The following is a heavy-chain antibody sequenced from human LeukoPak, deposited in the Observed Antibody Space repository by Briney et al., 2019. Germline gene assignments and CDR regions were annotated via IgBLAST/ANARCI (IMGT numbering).Heavy chain of an antibody. CDR2: ITSSSSYM. V-gene: IGHV3-21*01. CDR1: KFTFSSYA. Sequence: GGSLRLSCAASKFTFSSYAMNWVRQAPGKGLEWVSSITSSSSYMYYADSVKGRFTISRDNAKNSLYLQMNSLRAEDTAVYYCARDWIAAAGRMDVWGKGTTVTVSS. CDR3: ARDWIAAAGRMDV. D-gene: IGHD6-13*01. J-gene: IGHJ6*04.